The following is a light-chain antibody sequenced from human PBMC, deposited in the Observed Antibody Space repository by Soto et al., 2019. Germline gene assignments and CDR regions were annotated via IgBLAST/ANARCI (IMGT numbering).Light chain of an antibody. J-gene: IGLJ2*01. Sequence: NFMLTQPHSVSESPGKTVTISCTRSSGSIASNYVQWYQQRPGSAPTTVIYEHNQRPSGVPDRFSGSTDGSSNSASLTISGLQTEDEADYYCQSFDIRTVIFGGGTKLTVL. CDR3: QSFDIRTVI. CDR1: SGSIASNY. V-gene: IGLV6-57*04. CDR2: EHN.